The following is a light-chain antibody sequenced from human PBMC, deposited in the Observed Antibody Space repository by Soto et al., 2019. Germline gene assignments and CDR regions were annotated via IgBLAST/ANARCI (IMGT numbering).Light chain of an antibody. V-gene: IGKV1-27*01. CDR2: AAS. CDR1: QGINNY. Sequence: DIQLTQSPSFLSASVGDRVTITCRASQGINNYLVWYQQKPGKVPTVLIYAASTLQSGVPSRFSGSGSGTDFTLTISSLQPDDVATYYCQKYDSAPWAFGQGTKVEIK. J-gene: IGKJ1*01. CDR3: QKYDSAPWA.